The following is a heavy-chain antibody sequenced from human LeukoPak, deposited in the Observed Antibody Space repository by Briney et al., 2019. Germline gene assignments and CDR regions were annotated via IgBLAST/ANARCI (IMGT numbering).Heavy chain of an antibody. V-gene: IGHV3-7*01. CDR1: GFTFSSYW. D-gene: IGHD3-9*01. J-gene: IGHJ4*02. Sequence: GGSLRLSCAASGFTFSSYWMSWVRQAPGKGRKGVANINQDGSEKYYVDSVKGRFTISRDNAKNSLYLQMNSLRAEDTAVYYCARTPLPSASDDILTGYPFDYWGQGTLVTVSS. CDR2: INQDGSEK. CDR3: ARTPLPSASDDILTGYPFDY.